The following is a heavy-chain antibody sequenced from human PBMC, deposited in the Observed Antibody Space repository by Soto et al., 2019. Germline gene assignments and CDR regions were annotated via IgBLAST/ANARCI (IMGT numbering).Heavy chain of an antibody. CDR1: GYTYISYS. Sequence: VASVKVSCKASGYTYISYSMHWVRQAPGQRLEWMGWINVGNGNTNYAQKLQGRVTMTTDTSTSTAYMELRSLRSDDTAVYYCARAAYEILTGYYRWWGQGTPVTVSS. CDR3: ARAAYEILTGYYRW. J-gene: IGHJ4*02. D-gene: IGHD3-9*01. V-gene: IGHV1-3*01. CDR2: INVGNGNT.